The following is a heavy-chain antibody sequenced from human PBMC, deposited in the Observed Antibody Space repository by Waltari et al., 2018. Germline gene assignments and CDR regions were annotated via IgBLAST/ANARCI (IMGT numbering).Heavy chain of an antibody. CDR2: ISSSSSTI. Sequence: EVQLVESGGGLVQPGGSLRLSWAASGFPFSSYSMNWVRQAPGKGLEWVSYISSSSSTIYYADSVKGRFTISRDNAKNSLYLQMNSLRAEDTAVYYCASPLSGDWSPLAGDYWGQGTLVTVSS. CDR3: ASPLSGDWSPLAGDY. CDR1: GFPFSSYS. V-gene: IGHV3-48*04. D-gene: IGHD3-9*01. J-gene: IGHJ4*02.